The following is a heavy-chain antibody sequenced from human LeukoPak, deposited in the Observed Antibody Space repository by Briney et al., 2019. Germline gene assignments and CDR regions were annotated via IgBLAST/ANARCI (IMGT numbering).Heavy chain of an antibody. CDR2: MNPNSGNT. CDR3: ARLGSRVALGYYYMDV. V-gene: IGHV1-8*01. CDR1: GYTFTSYD. Sequence: GASVKVSCKASGYTFTSYDINWVRQATGQGLEWMGWMNPNSGNTGYAQKFQGRVTMTRNTSISTAYMELSSLRSEDTAVYYCARLGSRVALGYYYMDVWGKGTTVTVSS. J-gene: IGHJ6*03. D-gene: IGHD3-10*01.